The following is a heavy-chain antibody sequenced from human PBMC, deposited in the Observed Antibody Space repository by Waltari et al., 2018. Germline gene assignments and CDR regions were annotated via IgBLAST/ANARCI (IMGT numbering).Heavy chain of an antibody. D-gene: IGHD2-2*01. Sequence: QVQLVQSGAEVKKPGASVKVSCKASGYTFTSYDINWVRQATGQGLEWMGWMNPNIGNTGYAQKFQGRVTMTEDTSTDTAYMELSSLRSEDTAVYYCATEGRHQLHIWTTWGQGTLVTVSS. V-gene: IGHV1-8*01. CDR3: ATEGRHQLHIWTT. CDR1: GYTFTSYD. CDR2: MNPNIGNT. J-gene: IGHJ5*02.